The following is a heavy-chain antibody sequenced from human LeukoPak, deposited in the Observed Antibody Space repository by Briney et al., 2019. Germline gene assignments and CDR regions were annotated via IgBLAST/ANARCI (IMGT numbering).Heavy chain of an antibody. CDR3: ARDLSYDSSGYYYDY. Sequence: GGSLRLSCAASGFTFSTYAMHWVRQAPGKGLEYVSAISSSGDKTYYADSVKGRFTISRDNAKNSVYLQMNSLRAEDTAVYYCARDLSYDSSGYYYDYWGQGTLVTVSS. CDR1: GFTFSTYA. CDR2: ISSSGDKT. J-gene: IGHJ4*02. V-gene: IGHV3-64*02. D-gene: IGHD3-22*01.